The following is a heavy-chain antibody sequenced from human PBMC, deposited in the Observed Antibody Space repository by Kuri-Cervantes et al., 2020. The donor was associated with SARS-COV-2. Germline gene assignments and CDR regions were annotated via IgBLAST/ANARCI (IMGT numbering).Heavy chain of an antibody. Sequence: SETLSLTCTVSGGSISSYYWSWIRQPPGKGLEWIGYIYYSGSTNYNPSLKSRVTISVDTSKKQFSLKLSSVTAADTAVYYCARVGGQVAGTLYFQHWGQGTLVTVSS. CDR2: IYYSGST. D-gene: IGHD6-19*01. V-gene: IGHV4-59*01. J-gene: IGHJ1*01. CDR1: GGSISSYY. CDR3: ARVGGQVAGTLYFQH.